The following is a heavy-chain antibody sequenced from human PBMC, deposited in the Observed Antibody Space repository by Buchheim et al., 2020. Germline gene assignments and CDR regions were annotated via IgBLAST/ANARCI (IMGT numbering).Heavy chain of an antibody. V-gene: IGHV4-30-4*01. Sequence: QVQLQESGPGLVKPSQTLSRTCTVSGGSISSGDYYWSWIRQPPGKGLEWIGYIYYSGSTYYNPSLKSRVTISVDTSKKQFSLKLSSVTAADTAVYYCASGWRCSGGSCYTYYGMDVWGQGTT. CDR1: GGSISSGDYY. CDR2: IYYSGST. J-gene: IGHJ6*02. D-gene: IGHD2-15*01. CDR3: ASGWRCSGGSCYTYYGMDV.